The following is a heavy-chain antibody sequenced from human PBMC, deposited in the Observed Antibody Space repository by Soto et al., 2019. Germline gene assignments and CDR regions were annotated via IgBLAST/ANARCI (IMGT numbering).Heavy chain of an antibody. CDR1: GYSFTSYW. CDR3: AASIFYYGMDV. V-gene: IGHV5-51*01. J-gene: IGHJ6*02. Sequence: GESLKISCKGSGYSFTSYWIGWVRQMPGKGLEWMGIIYPGDSDTRYSPSFQGQVTISADKSITTTYLQWSSLKASDTAIYYCAASIFYYGMDVWGQGTTVTVSS. CDR2: IYPGDSDT.